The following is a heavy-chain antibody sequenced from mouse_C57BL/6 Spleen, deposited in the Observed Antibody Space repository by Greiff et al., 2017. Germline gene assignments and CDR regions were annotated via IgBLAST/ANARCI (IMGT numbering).Heavy chain of an antibody. D-gene: IGHD1-1*01. J-gene: IGHJ2*01. CDR1: GYSITSGYY. V-gene: IGHV3-6*01. Sequence: DVQLQESGPGLVKPSQSLSLTCSVTGYSITSGYYWNWIRQFPGNKLEWMGYISYDGSNNYNPSLKNRISITRDTSKNQFFLKLNSVTTEDTATYYCARGGNFGDGSLDYWGQGTTLTVSS. CDR3: ARGGNFGDGSLDY. CDR2: ISYDGSN.